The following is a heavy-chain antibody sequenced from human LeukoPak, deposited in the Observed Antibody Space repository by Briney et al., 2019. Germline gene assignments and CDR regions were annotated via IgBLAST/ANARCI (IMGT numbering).Heavy chain of an antibody. CDR1: GFTFSRDT. CDR3: ARIRGDGSTFDY. J-gene: IGHJ4*02. V-gene: IGHV3-7*04. D-gene: IGHD5-24*01. CDR2: IQSHGGAQ. Sequence: GRSLRLSCAASGFTFSRDTMHWVRQAPGKGLEWVANIQSHGGAQYYVDSVKGRFTLSRDNAKNSLFLQMDSLRAEDTAVYYCARIRGDGSTFDYWGQGTLVTVSS.